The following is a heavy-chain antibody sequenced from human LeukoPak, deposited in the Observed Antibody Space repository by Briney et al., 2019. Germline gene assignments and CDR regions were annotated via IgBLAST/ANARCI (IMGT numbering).Heavy chain of an antibody. CDR3: ARDQWWQFIAVAITSYFDC. CDR2: ISWNSGSI. J-gene: IGHJ4*02. D-gene: IGHD6-19*01. CDR1: GFTFDDYA. V-gene: IGHV3-9*01. Sequence: PGRSLRPSCAASGFTFDDYAMHWVRQAPGKGLEWVSGISWNSGSIGYADSVKGRFTISRDNAKNSLYLQMNSLRAEDTAVYYCARDQWWQFIAVAITSYFDCWGLGTLVTVSS.